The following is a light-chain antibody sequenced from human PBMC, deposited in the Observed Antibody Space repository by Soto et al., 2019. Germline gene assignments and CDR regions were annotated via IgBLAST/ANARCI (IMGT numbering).Light chain of an antibody. V-gene: IGKV3-15*01. CDR1: QSVSSY. CDR3: QQYNNWPQLT. Sequence: EIVLTQSPGTLSLSPGERATLSCRASQSVSSYLAWYQQKPGQAPRLLISDASTRATGIPARFSGSGSGTEFTLTISSLQSEDFAVYYCQQYNNWPQLTFGGGTKVDIK. CDR2: DAS. J-gene: IGKJ4*01.